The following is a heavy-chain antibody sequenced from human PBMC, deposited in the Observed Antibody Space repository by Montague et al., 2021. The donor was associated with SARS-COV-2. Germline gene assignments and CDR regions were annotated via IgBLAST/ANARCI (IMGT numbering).Heavy chain of an antibody. CDR3: ARVLTAQLLWFGELFESYFDY. Sequence: SLRLSCAASGFTFSSYSMNWVRQAPGKGLEWVSSISSSSSYIYYADSVKGRFTISRDNAKNSLYLQMNSLRAEDTAVYYCARVLTAQLLWFGELFESYFDYWGQGTLVTVSS. D-gene: IGHD3-10*01. V-gene: IGHV3-21*01. CDR2: ISSSSSYI. CDR1: GFTFSSYS. J-gene: IGHJ4*02.